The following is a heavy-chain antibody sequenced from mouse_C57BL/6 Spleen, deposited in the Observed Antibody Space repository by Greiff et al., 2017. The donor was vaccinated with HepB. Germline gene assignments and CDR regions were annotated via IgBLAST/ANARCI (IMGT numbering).Heavy chain of an antibody. V-gene: IGHV1-72*01. CDR2: IDPKSGGT. Sequence: QVQLQQPGAELVKPGASVKLSCKASGYTFTSYRMHWVKQRPGRGLEWIGRIDPKSGGTKYNEKFKSKATLTVDKPSSTAYMQLSSLTSEDSAVYYCAREATTVVDAMDYWGQGTSVTVSS. CDR1: GYTFTSYR. CDR3: AREATTVVDAMDY. D-gene: IGHD1-1*01. J-gene: IGHJ4*01.